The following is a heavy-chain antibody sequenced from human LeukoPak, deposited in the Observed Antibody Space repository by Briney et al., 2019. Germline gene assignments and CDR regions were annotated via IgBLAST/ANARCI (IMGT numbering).Heavy chain of an antibody. J-gene: IGHJ4*02. D-gene: IGHD2-21*02. CDR2: INQDGSAR. CDR1: GFTFSTYW. Sequence: PGGSLRLSCSASGFTFSTYWMTWVRQAPGKGLEWVANINQDGSARYYVDSVKGRFTISRDDATNSLYLQMNSLRVEDTAVYYCARVSANYFDYWGQGTLVTVSS. V-gene: IGHV3-7*02. CDR3: ARVSANYFDY.